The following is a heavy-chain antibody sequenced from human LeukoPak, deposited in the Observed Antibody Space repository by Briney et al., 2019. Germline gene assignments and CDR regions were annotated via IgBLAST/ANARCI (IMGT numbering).Heavy chain of an antibody. J-gene: IGHJ4*02. D-gene: IGHD3-10*01. CDR2: ISSSGSTI. Sequence: PSETLSLTCAVYGGSFSGYYWSWIRQAPGKGLEWVSYISSSGSTICYADSVKGRFTISRDNAKNSLYLQMNSLRAEDTAVYYCARLYYYGSGSLYYWGQGTLVTVSS. CDR1: GGSFSGYY. CDR3: ARLYYYGSGSLYY. V-gene: IGHV3-11*04.